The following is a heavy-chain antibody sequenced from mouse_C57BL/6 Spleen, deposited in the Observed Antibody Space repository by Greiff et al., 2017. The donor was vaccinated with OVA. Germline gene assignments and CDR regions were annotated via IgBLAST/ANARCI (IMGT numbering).Heavy chain of an antibody. D-gene: IGHD2-4*01. CDR1: GYTFTSYW. Sequence: QVQLQQPGAELVRPGSSVKLSCKASGYTFTSYWMHWVKQRPIQGLEWIGNIDPADSETHYNQKFKDKATLTVDKSSSTAYMQLSSLTSEDSAVYYCTRERAGYYDYEVYYAMDYWGQGTSVTVSS. CDR3: TRERAGYYDYEVYYAMDY. V-gene: IGHV1-52*01. J-gene: IGHJ4*01. CDR2: IDPADSET.